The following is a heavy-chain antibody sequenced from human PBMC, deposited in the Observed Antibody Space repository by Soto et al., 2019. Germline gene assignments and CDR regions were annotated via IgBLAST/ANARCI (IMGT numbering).Heavy chain of an antibody. CDR2: INAGNGNT. CDR1: GYTFTSYA. CDR3: ATPIVAFY. J-gene: IGHJ4*02. Sequence: ASVKVSCKASGYTFTSYAIHWVRQAPGQRLEWMGWINAGNGNTKYSQKFQGRVIITRDTSAGTAYMELRSLRSEDTAVYYCATPIVAFYWGQGTLVTVS. D-gene: IGHD5-12*01. V-gene: IGHV1-3*01.